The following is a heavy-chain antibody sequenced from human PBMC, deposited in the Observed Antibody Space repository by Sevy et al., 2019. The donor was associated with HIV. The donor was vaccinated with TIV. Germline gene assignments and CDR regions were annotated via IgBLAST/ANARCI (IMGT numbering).Heavy chain of an antibody. CDR1: GFTFSTYW. CDR3: ARADRPTREKDYSGSCSWFDP. CDR2: IKQDGSEK. D-gene: IGHD1-26*01. Sequence: GGSLRLSCAASGFTFSTYWMNWVRQTPGKGLEWVANIKQDGSEKYYVDSVKGRFTISRENAKNSLYLQMSSLRAEDTAVYYCARADRPTREKDYSGSCSWFDPWGQGTLVTVST. V-gene: IGHV3-7*03. J-gene: IGHJ5*02.